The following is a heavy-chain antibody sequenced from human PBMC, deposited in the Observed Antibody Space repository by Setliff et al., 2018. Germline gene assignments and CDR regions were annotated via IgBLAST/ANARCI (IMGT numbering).Heavy chain of an antibody. V-gene: IGHV3-33*06. CDR1: GFTFSSYG. J-gene: IGHJ6*02. D-gene: IGHD1-1*01. CDR2: IWYDGSNE. Sequence: GGSLSLTCAASGFTFSSYGMHWVRQAPGKGLEWVAAIWYDGSNEYYADSVKGRFTISRDNSKNTLYLQMNSLRAEDTAVYYCAKGDTIGININYSYAMDVWGRGTTVTVSS. CDR3: AKGDTIGININYSYAMDV.